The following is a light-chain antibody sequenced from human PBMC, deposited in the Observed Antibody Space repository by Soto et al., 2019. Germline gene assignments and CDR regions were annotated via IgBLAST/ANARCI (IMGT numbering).Light chain of an antibody. CDR2: DAS. J-gene: IGKJ1*01. CDR3: QQYNSYSGT. Sequence: DIHMNHSPSTLSASVGDRVTITLRASQSISSWLAWYQQKPGKAPKLLIYDASSLESGVPSRFSGSGSGTEFTLTISSLQPDDFATYYCQQYNSYSGTFGQGTKVDI. V-gene: IGKV1-5*01. CDR1: QSISSW.